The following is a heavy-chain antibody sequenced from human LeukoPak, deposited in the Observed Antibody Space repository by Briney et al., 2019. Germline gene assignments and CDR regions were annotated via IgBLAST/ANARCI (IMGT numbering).Heavy chain of an antibody. CDR2: ISGSGGST. Sequence: GGSLRLSCAASGFTFSSYAMSWVRQAPGKGLGWVSAISGSGGSTYYADSVKGRFTISRDNSKDTLYLQMNSLRAEDTAVYYCAKDLDLTYYYDSSGYSPFDYWGQGTLVTVSS. V-gene: IGHV3-23*01. J-gene: IGHJ4*02. CDR1: GFTFSSYA. D-gene: IGHD3-22*01. CDR3: AKDLDLTYYYDSSGYSPFDY.